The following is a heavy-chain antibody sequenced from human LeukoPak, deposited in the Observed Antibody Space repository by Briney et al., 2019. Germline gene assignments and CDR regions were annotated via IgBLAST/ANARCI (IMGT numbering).Heavy chain of an antibody. Sequence: GASVKVSCKASGYTFTGYYMHWVRQAPGQGLEWMGWINPNSGGTNYAQKFQGRVTMTRDTSISTAYMELIRLRSGDTAVYYCARVSSRYYDSSGYLQRFDCWGQGTLVTVSS. CDR1: GYTFTGYY. J-gene: IGHJ4*02. CDR2: INPNSGGT. D-gene: IGHD3-22*01. V-gene: IGHV1-2*02. CDR3: ARVSSRYYDSSGYLQRFDC.